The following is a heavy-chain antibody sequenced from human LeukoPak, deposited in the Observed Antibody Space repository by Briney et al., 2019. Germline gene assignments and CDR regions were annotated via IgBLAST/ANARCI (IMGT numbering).Heavy chain of an antibody. V-gene: IGHV3-48*03. J-gene: IGHJ4*02. D-gene: IGHD3/OR15-3a*01. CDR3: ARVLDGCDY. Sequence: PAGSLRLSCAASGFTFSSYEMNWVRQAPGKGLEWVSYISNSGSIIYYADSVKGRFTISRDNAKNSLYLQVNSLRAEDTAVYYCARVLDGCDYWGQGTLVTVSS. CDR2: ISNSGSII. CDR1: GFTFSSYE.